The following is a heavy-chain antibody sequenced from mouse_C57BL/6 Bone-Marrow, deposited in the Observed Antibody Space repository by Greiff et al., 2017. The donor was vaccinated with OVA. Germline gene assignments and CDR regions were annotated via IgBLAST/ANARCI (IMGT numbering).Heavy chain of an antibody. V-gene: IGHV5-12*01. CDR1: GFTFSDYY. CDR2: ISNGGGST. J-gene: IGHJ1*03. CDR3: ARRPHGYFWYFDV. Sequence: EVQGVESGGGLVQPGGSLKLSCAASGFTFSDYYMYWVRQTPEKRLEWVAYISNGGGSTYYPDTVKGRFTISRDNAKNTLYLQMSRLKSEDTAMYYCARRPHGYFWYFDVWGTGTTVTVSS. D-gene: IGHD2-3*01.